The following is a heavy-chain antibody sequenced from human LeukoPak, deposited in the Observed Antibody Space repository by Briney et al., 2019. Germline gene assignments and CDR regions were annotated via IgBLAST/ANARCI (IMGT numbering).Heavy chain of an antibody. V-gene: IGHV1-69*05. Sequence: GSSVKVSSKASGGTFSSYAISWGRQAPGQGLEWMGGIIPIFGTANYAQKFQGRVTITTDDSTSTAYMELSSLRSEDTAVYYCARALSYSSSWYTWFDPWGQGTLVTVSS. D-gene: IGHD6-13*01. CDR2: IIPIFGTA. CDR3: ARALSYSSSWYTWFDP. CDR1: GGTFSSYA. J-gene: IGHJ5*02.